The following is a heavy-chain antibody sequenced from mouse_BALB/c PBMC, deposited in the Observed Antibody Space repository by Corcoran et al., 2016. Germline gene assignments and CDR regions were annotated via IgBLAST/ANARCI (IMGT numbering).Heavy chain of an antibody. V-gene: IGHV14-3*02. Sequence: EVQLQQSGAELVKPGASVKLTCTASGFNIIDTFMHWVKQRPEQGLEWIGRIDPANGNIKYDSRFQGKATITADTSSNTAYLQLSRLTSEDTAVYYCTRNFTFDYWGQGTSVTVSS. J-gene: IGHJ4*01. CDR2: IDPANGNI. CDR3: TRNFTFDY. CDR1: GFNIIDTF.